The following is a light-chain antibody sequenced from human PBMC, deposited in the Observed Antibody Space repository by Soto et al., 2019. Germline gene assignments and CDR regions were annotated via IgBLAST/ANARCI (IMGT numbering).Light chain of an antibody. J-gene: IGKJ1*01. Sequence: EILYTQSPSTLSLSPGKRGTLSCMASQSVSSSYLAWYQQKPGQAPRLLIYGASSRATGIPDRFSGSGSGTDFTLTISRLEPEDFAVYYCQQYGSSRTFGQGTKV. V-gene: IGKV3-20*01. CDR2: GAS. CDR1: QSVSSSY. CDR3: QQYGSSRT.